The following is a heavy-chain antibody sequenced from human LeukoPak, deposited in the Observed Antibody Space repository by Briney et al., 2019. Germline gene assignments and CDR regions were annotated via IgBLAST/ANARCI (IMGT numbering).Heavy chain of an antibody. D-gene: IGHD5-12*01. CDR3: ARGGPGYSGYGGWLDH. CDR2: INHSGST. Sequence: PSETLSLTCGVYGGSFSGYYWSWIRQSPGKGLEWIGEINHSGSTNYNPSLKSRVTISVDTSNKQFSLKVNFLTAADTAVYYCARGGPGYSGYGGWLDHWGQGTLVTVSS. J-gene: IGHJ5*02. CDR1: GGSFSGYY. V-gene: IGHV4-34*01.